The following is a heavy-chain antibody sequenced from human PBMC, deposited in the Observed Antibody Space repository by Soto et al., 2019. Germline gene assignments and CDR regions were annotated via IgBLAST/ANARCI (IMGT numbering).Heavy chain of an antibody. D-gene: IGHD1-7*01. V-gene: IGHV1-18*01. CDR2: ISAYNGNT. CDR1: GGTFSSYA. Sequence: ASVKVSCKASGGTFSSYAISWVRQAPGQGLEWMGWISAYNGNTNYAQKLQGRVTMTTDTSTSTAYMELRSLRSDDTAVYYCARGGLTGTTRGAIDYWGQGTLVTVSS. J-gene: IGHJ4*02. CDR3: ARGGLTGTTRGAIDY.